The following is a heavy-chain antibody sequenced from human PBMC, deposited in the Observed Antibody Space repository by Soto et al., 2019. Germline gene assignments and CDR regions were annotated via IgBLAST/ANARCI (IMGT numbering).Heavy chain of an antibody. V-gene: IGHV3-74*01. Sequence: EVQLVESGGGLVQPGGSLRLSCAASGFTFSSYWMHWVRQAPGKGLVWVSRINSDGSSTSYADSVKGRFTISRDNAKNTLYLQMNSLRAEDTAVYSCARELRSSSGTDYYYGMDVWGQGTTVTVSS. CDR1: GFTFSSYW. CDR2: INSDGSST. D-gene: IGHD6-6*01. CDR3: ARELRSSSGTDYYYGMDV. J-gene: IGHJ6*02.